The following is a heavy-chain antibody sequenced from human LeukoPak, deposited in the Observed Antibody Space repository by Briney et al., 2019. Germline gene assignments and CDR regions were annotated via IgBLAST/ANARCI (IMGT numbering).Heavy chain of an antibody. D-gene: IGHD6-19*01. V-gene: IGHV3-7*01. J-gene: IGHJ4*02. CDR3: ARDDSGCFDY. CDR2: IKQDGSEK. Sequence: GGSLRLSCADSGFTISSYWMSWVRQAPGKGLEWVANIKQDGSEKYYVDSVKGRFTISRDNAKNSLYLQMNSLRAEDTAVYYCARDDSGCFDYWGQGTLVTVSS. CDR1: GFTISSYW.